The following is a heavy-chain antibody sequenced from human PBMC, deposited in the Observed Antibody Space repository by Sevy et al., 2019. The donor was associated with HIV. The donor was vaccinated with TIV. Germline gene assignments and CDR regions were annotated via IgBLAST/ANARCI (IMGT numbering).Heavy chain of an antibody. Sequence: ASVKVSCKASGYTFTSYAMHWVRQAPGQRLEWMGWINAGNGNTKYSQKFQGRVTITRDTSASTAYMELSSLRSEDTAVYYCARAEFGRGFGGWFDPWGQGTLVTVSS. CDR2: INAGNGNT. V-gene: IGHV1-3*01. D-gene: IGHD3-16*01. CDR1: GYTFTSYA. J-gene: IGHJ5*02. CDR3: ARAEFGRGFGGWFDP.